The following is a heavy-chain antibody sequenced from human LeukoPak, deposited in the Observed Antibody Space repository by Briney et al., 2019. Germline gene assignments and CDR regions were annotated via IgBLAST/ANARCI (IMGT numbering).Heavy chain of an antibody. J-gene: IGHJ4*02. CDR1: GFTFSSYA. CDR2: ISYDGSNK. V-gene: IGHV3-30-3*01. D-gene: IGHD5-12*01. Sequence: QSGGSLRLSCAASGFTFSSYAMHWVRQAPGKGLEWVAVISYDGSNKYYADSVKGRFTISRDNSKNTLYLQMNSLRAEDTAVYYCARASIVATIVALGYWGQGTLVTVSS. CDR3: ARASIVATIVALGY.